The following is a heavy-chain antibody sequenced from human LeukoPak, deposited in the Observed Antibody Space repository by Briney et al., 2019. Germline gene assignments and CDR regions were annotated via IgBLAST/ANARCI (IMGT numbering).Heavy chain of an antibody. CDR3: ARAFFQ. CDR2: ISSSGTTI. CDR1: GFTFSSSA. Sequence: GGSLRLSCAASGFTFSSSAMNWVRQTPGKGLQWVSYISSSGTTIYYAESVKGRFTISRDNAKNSLYLQMNSLRAEDTAVYYCARAFFQWGQGTLVTVSS. D-gene: IGHD3-16*01. V-gene: IGHV3-48*03. J-gene: IGHJ4*02.